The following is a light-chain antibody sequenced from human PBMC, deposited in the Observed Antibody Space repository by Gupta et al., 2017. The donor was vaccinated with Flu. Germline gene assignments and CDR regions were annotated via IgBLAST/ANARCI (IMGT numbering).Light chain of an antibody. CDR2: DAS. CDR1: QGVTTK. J-gene: IGKJ4*01. V-gene: IGKV3-15*01. Sequence: GTLSVSPGERVILSCRASQGVTTKVAWYQHRPGQAPRLLIYDASTRATGIPARFTGSGSGTEFSLIISSRQSEDFALYYCQQYYNWPPLTFGGGTKVEVK. CDR3: QQYYNWPPLT.